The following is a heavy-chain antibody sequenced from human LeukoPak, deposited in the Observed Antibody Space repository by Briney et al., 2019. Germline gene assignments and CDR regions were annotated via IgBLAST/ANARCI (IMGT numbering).Heavy chain of an antibody. CDR1: GFTFSSYG. CDR3: AKDQIAVAGGQDY. V-gene: IGHV3-30*18. J-gene: IGHJ4*02. CDR2: ISYDGSNK. D-gene: IGHD6-19*01. Sequence: GGSLRLSCAASGFTFSSYGMHWVRQAPGKGLEWVAVISYDGSNKYYADSVKGRFTISRDNSKNTLYLQMNSRRAEDTAVYYCAKDQIAVAGGQDYWGQGTLVTVSS.